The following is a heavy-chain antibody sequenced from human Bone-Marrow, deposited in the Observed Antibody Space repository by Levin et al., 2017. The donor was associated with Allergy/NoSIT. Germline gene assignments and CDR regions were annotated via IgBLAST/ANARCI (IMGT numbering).Heavy chain of an antibody. J-gene: IGHJ4*02. D-gene: IGHD2-15*01. CDR2: LDNRGTT. V-gene: IGHV4-59*12. CDR1: GVSISTYY. CDR3: AGCGVGGLYCSDARCHCYYFDY. Sequence: SETLSLTCTVSGVSISTYYWSWIRRSPGKGLEWIGNLDNRGTTNYNPSLKSRVTISVDTSKNQLSLKLSSVTAADTAVYFCAGCGVGGLYCSDARCHCYYFDYWGQGILVTVSS.